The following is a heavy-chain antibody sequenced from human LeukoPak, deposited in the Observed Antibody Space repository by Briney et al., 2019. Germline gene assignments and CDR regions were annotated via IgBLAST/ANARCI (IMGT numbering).Heavy chain of an antibody. CDR2: IYTSGST. CDR3: ARHKDATMIVVGGYNWFDP. CDR1: GDSISSGNYY. V-gene: IGHV4-61*02. Sequence: SETLSLTCTVSGDSISSGNYYWSWLRQPAGKGLEWIGRIYTSGSTNYNPSLKSRVTISVDTSKNQFSLKLSSVTAADTAVYYCARHKDATMIVVGGYNWFDPWGQGTLVTVSS. D-gene: IGHD3-22*01. J-gene: IGHJ5*02.